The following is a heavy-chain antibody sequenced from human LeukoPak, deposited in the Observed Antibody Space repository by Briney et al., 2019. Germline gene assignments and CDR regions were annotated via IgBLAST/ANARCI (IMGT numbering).Heavy chain of an antibody. CDR2: ISAYNGNT. D-gene: IGHD4-17*01. J-gene: IGHJ4*02. CDR1: GYTFTSYG. Sequence: ASVKVSCKASGYTFTSYGISWVRQAPGQGLEWMGWISAYNGNTNYAQKLQGRVTMTTDTSTSTAYMELRSLRSDDTAVYYCARGQSPHRTTVSGYYFDYWGQGTLVTVSS. V-gene: IGHV1-18*01. CDR3: ARGQSPHRTTVSGYYFDY.